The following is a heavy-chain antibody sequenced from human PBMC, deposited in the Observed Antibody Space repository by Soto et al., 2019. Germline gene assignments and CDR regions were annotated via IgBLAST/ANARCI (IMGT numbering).Heavy chain of an antibody. Sequence: EVQLVESGGGLVQPGGSLRLSCAASGFTFSSYSMNWVRQAPGKGLEWVSYISSSSSTIYYADSVKGRFTISRDNDKNSLYLQMNSLRAEDTAVYCCARGSDYGEGFYYYMDVRGKGTTVTVSS. CDR2: ISSSSSTI. D-gene: IGHD4-17*01. V-gene: IGHV3-48*01. J-gene: IGHJ6*03. CDR3: ARGSDYGEGFYYYMDV. CDR1: GFTFSSYS.